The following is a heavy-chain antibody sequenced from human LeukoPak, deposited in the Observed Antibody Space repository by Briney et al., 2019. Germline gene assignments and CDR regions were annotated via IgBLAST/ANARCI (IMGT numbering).Heavy chain of an antibody. J-gene: IGHJ5*02. CDR3: ARGNTLIPYYDILTGYYRGHWFDP. CDR2: INPNSGGT. D-gene: IGHD3-9*01. Sequence: GASVKVSSTASGYTFTGYYMHWVRQALGQGHEWMGWINPNSGGTNYAQKFQGRVTMTRDTAISTAYMELSRLRSDDTAVYYCARGNTLIPYYDILTGYYRGHWFDPWGQGTLVTVSS. CDR1: GYTFTGYY. V-gene: IGHV1-2*02.